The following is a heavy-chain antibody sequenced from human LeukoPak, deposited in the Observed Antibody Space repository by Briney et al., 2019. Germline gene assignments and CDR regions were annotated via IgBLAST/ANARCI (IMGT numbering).Heavy chain of an antibody. CDR1: GFTFSDYY. CDR3: ARDLGSGWTRNWFDP. J-gene: IGHJ5*02. V-gene: IGHV3-11*01. D-gene: IGHD6-19*01. Sequence: GGSLRLSCAASGFTFSDYYMSWLRQAPGKWLEWVSYITSSGSTIYYADSVKGRFTISRDNAENSLYLQMNSLRAEDTAVYYCARDLGSGWTRNWFDPWGQGTLVTVSS. CDR2: ITSSGSTI.